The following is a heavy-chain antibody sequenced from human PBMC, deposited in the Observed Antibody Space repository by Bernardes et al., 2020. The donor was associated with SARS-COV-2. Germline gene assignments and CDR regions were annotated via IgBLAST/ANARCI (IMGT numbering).Heavy chain of an antibody. J-gene: IGHJ6*03. CDR3: ARQKEVPYDIVTGRYFYYLDV. V-gene: IGHV5-51*01. CDR2: INPAYSQT. D-gene: IGHD3-9*01. CDR1: GYGFSSYW. Sequence: GESLKISCKGFGYGFSSYWIAWVRQMPGKGLEWMGIINPAYSQTRYSPSFQGQVTISADKSISTAYLQWSSLKASDTAMFYCARQKEVPYDIVTGRYFYYLDVWGKGTTVTVSS.